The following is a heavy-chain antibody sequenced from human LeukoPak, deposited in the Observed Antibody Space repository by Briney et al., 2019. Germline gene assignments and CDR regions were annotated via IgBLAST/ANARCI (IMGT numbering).Heavy chain of an antibody. CDR1: GYTFTGYY. Sequence: ASVKVSCKASGYTFTGYYMHWVRQAPGQGLEWMGWINPNSGGTNYAQKFQGRVTMTRDTSISTAYMELSRLRSDDTAVYYCARVWGSGRYVSAFDIWGQGTMVTVSS. CDR2: INPNSGGT. V-gene: IGHV1-2*02. CDR3: ARVWGSGRYVSAFDI. J-gene: IGHJ3*02. D-gene: IGHD6-19*01.